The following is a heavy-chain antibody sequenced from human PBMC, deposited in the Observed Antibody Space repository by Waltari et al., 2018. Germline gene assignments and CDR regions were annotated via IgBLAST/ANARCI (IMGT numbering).Heavy chain of an antibody. CDR3: ARDKYSSSSEYFDY. CDR1: GYIFTSYG. CDR2: ISAYNGNT. Sequence: QVQLVQSGAEVKKPGASVKVSCKASGYIFTSYGISWVRQASGQGLEWMGWISAYNGNTNDAQKLQGRVTMTTDTSTSTAYMELRSLRSDDTAVYYCARDKYSSSSEYFDYWGQGTLVTVSS. V-gene: IGHV1-18*01. J-gene: IGHJ4*02. D-gene: IGHD6-6*01.